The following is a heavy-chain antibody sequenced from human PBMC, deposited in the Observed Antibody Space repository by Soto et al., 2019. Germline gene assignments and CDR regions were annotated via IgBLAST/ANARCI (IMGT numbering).Heavy chain of an antibody. CDR1: GFTFSSHW. V-gene: IGHV3-74*01. CDR2: INSDGTTT. CDR3: ARDLRYGIAD. J-gene: IGHJ6*02. Sequence: EVQLVESGGGVVKPGGSLRISCEVSGFTFSSHWMHWVRQAPGQGLVWVSYINSDGTTTTHADSVKGRLTISRDNAKNPQYLQMNRLKAADTDVYYCARDLRYGIADWGQGTKDSV.